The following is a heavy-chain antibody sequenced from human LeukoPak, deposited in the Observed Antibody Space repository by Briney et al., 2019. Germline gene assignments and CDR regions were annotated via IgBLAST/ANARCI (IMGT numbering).Heavy chain of an antibody. V-gene: IGHV4-34*01. J-gene: IGHJ6*03. Sequence: SETLSLTCAVYGGSFSGYCWSWIRQPPGKGLEWIGEINHSGSTNYNPSLKSRVTISVDTSKNQFSLKLSSVTAADTAVYYCARKGDGRFLGLQRYYYYYYMDVWGKGTTVTVSS. CDR2: INHSGST. CDR3: ARKGDGRFLGLQRYYYYYYMDV. D-gene: IGHD5-24*01. CDR1: GGSFSGYC.